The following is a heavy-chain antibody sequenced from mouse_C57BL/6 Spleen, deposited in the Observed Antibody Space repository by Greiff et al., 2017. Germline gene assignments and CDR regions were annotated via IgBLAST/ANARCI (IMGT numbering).Heavy chain of an antibody. J-gene: IGHJ2*01. CDR3: ARVGAGTPFDY. Sequence: QVQLQQPGAELVKPGASVKLSCKASGYTFTSYWMHWVKQRPGQGLEWIGMIHPNSGSTNDNEKFKSKATLTVDKSSSTAYMQLSSLTSEDSAVYYCARVGAGTPFDYWGQGTTLTVSS. V-gene: IGHV1-64*01. D-gene: IGHD4-1*01. CDR1: GYTFTSYW. CDR2: IHPNSGST.